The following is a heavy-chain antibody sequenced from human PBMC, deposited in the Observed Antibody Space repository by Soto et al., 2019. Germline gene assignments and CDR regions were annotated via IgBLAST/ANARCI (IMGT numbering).Heavy chain of an antibody. CDR1: ALTYVNAW. J-gene: IGHJ6*02. Sequence: EVQLVESGGGLVEPGGSLRLSCTASALTYVNAWMNWVRQAPGKGLEWVGRIKRTSDGGTTDYAAPVKGRFTISKDDSKDTVYLQMNSLRSEDTALSYCSAERASDTDYGIDVWGQGTTVTVSS. CDR2: IKRTSDGGTT. CDR3: SAERASDTDYGIDV. V-gene: IGHV3-15*07. D-gene: IGHD2-8*02.